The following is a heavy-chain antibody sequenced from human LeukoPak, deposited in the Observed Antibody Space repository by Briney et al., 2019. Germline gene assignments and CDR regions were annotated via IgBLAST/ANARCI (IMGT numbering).Heavy chain of an antibody. D-gene: IGHD3-9*01. Sequence: ASVKVSCKASGYTFSNFPIHWVRQAPGHGLEWMGWINADNGNTKYSQNFQGRVTITRDTSASIAYVELTGLRSEDTAIYYCARATGKDILTGRKLDNWGQGTLVTVSS. CDR2: INADNGNT. CDR1: GYTFSNFP. CDR3: ARATGKDILTGRKLDN. V-gene: IGHV1-3*01. J-gene: IGHJ4*02.